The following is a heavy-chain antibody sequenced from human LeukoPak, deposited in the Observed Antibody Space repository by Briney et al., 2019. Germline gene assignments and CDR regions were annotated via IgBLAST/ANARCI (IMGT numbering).Heavy chain of an antibody. Sequence: GRSLRLSCAASGFTFSSYAMSWVRQAPGRGLEWGSLISGRGSVTSYAESVKGRFTISRDKSMNTLYLQMNSLRAEDTAVYYCAKGDIAAAGTSFFFDYWGQGTLVTVSS. D-gene: IGHD6-13*01. V-gene: IGHV3-23*01. J-gene: IGHJ4*02. CDR1: GFTFSSYA. CDR2: ISGRGSVT. CDR3: AKGDIAAAGTSFFFDY.